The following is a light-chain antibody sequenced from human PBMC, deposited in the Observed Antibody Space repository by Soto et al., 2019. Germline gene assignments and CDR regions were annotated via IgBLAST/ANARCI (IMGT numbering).Light chain of an antibody. Sequence: QSALTQPASVSGSPGQSITISCSGTSSDVGGYDYVSWYQHHPGKAPKLMIYEVTNRPSGVSNRFSGAKSGNTASLTISGLQAEDEAAYYCSSYTSSSTLVFGGGTKLTGL. CDR1: SSDVGGYDY. CDR3: SSYTSSSTLV. J-gene: IGLJ2*01. V-gene: IGLV2-14*01. CDR2: EVT.